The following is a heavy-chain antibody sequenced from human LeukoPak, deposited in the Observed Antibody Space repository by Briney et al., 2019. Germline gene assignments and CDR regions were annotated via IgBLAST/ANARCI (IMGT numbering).Heavy chain of an antibody. CDR3: ARSPYSSSWYGDY. D-gene: IGHD6-13*01. J-gene: IGHJ4*02. CDR1: GYTFTSYY. V-gene: IGHV3-33*01. CDR2: IWYDGSNK. Sequence: SCKASGYTFTSYYMHWVRQAPGKGLEWVAVIWYDGSNKYYAESVKGRFTISRDNSKNTLYLQMNSLRAEDTAVYYCARSPYSSSWYGDYWGQGTLVTVSS.